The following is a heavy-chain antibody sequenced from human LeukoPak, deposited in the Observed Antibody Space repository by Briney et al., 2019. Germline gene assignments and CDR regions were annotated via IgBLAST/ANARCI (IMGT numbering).Heavy chain of an antibody. CDR1: GYTFSSDD. Sequence: ASVKVSCKASGYTFSSDDINWVRQATGQGLEWMGWMNPNSGNTGYVQKFQGRVTMTRNTSISTAYMELSSLRSDDTAVYYCARAKTKVVAATVYYYYGMDVWGQGTTVTVSS. J-gene: IGHJ6*02. V-gene: IGHV1-8*01. CDR2: MNPNSGNT. D-gene: IGHD2-15*01. CDR3: ARAKTKVVAATVYYYYGMDV.